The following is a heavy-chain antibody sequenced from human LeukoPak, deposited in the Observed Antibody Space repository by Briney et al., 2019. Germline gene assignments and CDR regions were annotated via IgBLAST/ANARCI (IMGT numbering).Heavy chain of an antibody. J-gene: IGHJ4*02. CDR3: VKPGYGSSWFHY. D-gene: IGHD6-13*01. CDR1: GFTFSDYR. V-gene: IGHV3-64D*06. Sequence: GASLRLSCSASGFTFSDYRMFWVRQAPGKGLEYVSGISSDGGSTSYADSVKGRFTISRDNSKNTLFLQISGLRTEDTAVYWCVKPGYGSSWFHYWGQGALVTVSS. CDR2: ISSDGGST.